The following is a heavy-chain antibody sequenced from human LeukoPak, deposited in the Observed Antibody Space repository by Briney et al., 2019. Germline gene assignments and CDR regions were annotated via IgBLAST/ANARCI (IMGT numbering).Heavy chain of an antibody. D-gene: IGHD6-19*01. J-gene: IGHJ3*02. CDR2: FDLEDGET. V-gene: IGHV1-24*01. Sequence: ASVKVYCKVSGYTLTELSMHWVRQAPGKGLEWMGGFDLEDGETIYAQKFQGRVTMTEDTSTDTAYMELSSLRSEDTAVYYCATLNGYSSGWSHDAFDIWGQGTMVTVSS. CDR3: ATLNGYSSGWSHDAFDI. CDR1: GYTLTELS.